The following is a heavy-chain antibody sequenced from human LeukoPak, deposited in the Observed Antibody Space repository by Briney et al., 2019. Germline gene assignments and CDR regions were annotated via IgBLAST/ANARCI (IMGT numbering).Heavy chain of an antibody. CDR2: IYTSGST. CDR1: GGSISSYY. Sequence: PSETLSLTCAVSGGSISSYYWSWIRQPAAKGLGWIGRIYTSGSTNYNPSLKSRVTMSVDTSKNQFSLKLSSVTAAVTAVYYCARGGTLGNWFDPWGQGTLVTVSS. CDR3: ARGGTLGNWFDP. V-gene: IGHV4-4*07. J-gene: IGHJ5*02.